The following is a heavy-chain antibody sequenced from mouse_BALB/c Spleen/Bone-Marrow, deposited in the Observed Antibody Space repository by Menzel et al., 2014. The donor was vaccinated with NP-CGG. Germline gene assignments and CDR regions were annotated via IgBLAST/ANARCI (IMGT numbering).Heavy chain of an antibody. CDR1: GYTFTSYW. V-gene: IGHV1S127*01. J-gene: IGHJ3*01. CDR3: TRSRDYGNWFAY. CDR2: IDPSDSYT. Sequence: QVQLQQPGAELVKPGASVKMSCKASGYTFTSYWMHWVKQRPGQGLEWIGVIDPSDSYTSYNQKFKGKATLTVDTSSSTAYMQLSSLTSEDSAVYYCTRSRDYGNWFAYWGQGTLVTVSA. D-gene: IGHD2-1*01.